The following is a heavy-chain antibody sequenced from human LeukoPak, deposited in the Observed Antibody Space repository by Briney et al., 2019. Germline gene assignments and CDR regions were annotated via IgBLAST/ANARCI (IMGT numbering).Heavy chain of an antibody. J-gene: IGHJ4*02. D-gene: IGHD2-2*01. V-gene: IGHV3-9*01. CDR3: ARGACSSTTCSFDY. Sequence: PGRSLRLSCAASGFTFDDYAMHWVRQAPGKGLEWVSGISWNSGSIGYADSVKGRFTISRDNAKNSLFLQMNSLRAEDTAMYYCARGACSSTTCSFDYWGQGALVTVSS. CDR1: GFTFDDYA. CDR2: ISWNSGSI.